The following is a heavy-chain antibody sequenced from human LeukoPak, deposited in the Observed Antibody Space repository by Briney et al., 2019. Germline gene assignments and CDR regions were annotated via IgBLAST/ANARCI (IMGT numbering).Heavy chain of an antibody. V-gene: IGHV3-33*01. D-gene: IGHD5-12*01. J-gene: IGHJ4*02. Sequence: PGGSLRLSWAASGXTFSSYGMHWVRQAPGKGLEWVAVIWYDGSNKYYADSVKGRFTISRDNSKNTLYLQMNSLRAEDTAVYYCARDEYSGYVDYWGQGTLVTVSS. CDR2: IWYDGSNK. CDR3: ARDEYSGYVDY. CDR1: GXTFSSYG.